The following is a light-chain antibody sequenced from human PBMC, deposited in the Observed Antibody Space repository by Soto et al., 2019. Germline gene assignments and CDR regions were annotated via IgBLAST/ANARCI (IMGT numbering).Light chain of an antibody. CDR3: KKYSSWPL. Sequence: ELVMTQAPATLYVSPGEGATLSCRASQSVGNKLACYQQKPGHPPSLLLYDTSIRDAAVQARFSGSVSGTAFTLTITVLQSEDFAVYYCKKYSSWPLFRHGTKVEI. CDR2: DTS. J-gene: IGKJ1*01. CDR1: QSVGNK. V-gene: IGKV3D-15*03.